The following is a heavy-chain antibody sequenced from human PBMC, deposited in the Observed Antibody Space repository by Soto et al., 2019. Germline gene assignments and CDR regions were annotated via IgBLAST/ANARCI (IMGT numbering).Heavy chain of an antibody. CDR3: ARGAEKISRVPDYYYGMDV. V-gene: IGHV3-30*04. CDR2: ISYDGMNA. J-gene: IGHJ6*02. CDR1: GFAFSTYS. Sequence: QVQLVESGGGVVQPGGSLRLSCVASGFAFSTYSLHWVRQAPGKGLEWVAVISYDGMNAYYPDSVKGRFTVSRDNSKNSLYLHMTSLRPEDTAVFYCARGAEKISRVPDYYYGMDVWGQGTTVTISS.